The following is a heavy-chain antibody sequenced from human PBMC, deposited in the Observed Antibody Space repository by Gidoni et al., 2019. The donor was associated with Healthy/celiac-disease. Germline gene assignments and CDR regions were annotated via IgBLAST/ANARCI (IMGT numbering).Heavy chain of an antibody. D-gene: IGHD4-17*01. CDR1: GFPFSRYA. CDR3: ARDRGYGDKGGYFQH. J-gene: IGHJ1*01. CDR2: ISYDGSNK. V-gene: IGHV3-30-3*01. Sequence: QVQLVESGGGVVQPGRSLRLSCAAAGFPFSRYAMHWVRQAPGKGLEWVAVISYDGSNKYYADSVKGRFTISRDNSKNTLYLQMNSLRAEDTAVYYCARDRGYGDKGGYFQHWGQGTLVTVSS.